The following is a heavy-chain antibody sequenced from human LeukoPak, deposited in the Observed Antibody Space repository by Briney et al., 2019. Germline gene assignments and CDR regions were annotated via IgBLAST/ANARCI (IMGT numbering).Heavy chain of an antibody. CDR1: GFTFSDYY. J-gene: IGHJ5*02. Sequence: GGSLRLSCAASGFTFSDYYMSWIRQAPGKGLEWVSYISSSSSYTNYADSVKGRFTISRDNAKNSLYLQMNSLRAEDTAVYYCARGGTSGWSNWFDPWGQGTLVTVSS. CDR3: ARGGTSGWSNWFDP. CDR2: ISSSSSYT. V-gene: IGHV3-11*06. D-gene: IGHD6-19*01.